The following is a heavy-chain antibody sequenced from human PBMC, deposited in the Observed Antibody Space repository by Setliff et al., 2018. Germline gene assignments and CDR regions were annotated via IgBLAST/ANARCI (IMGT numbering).Heavy chain of an antibody. J-gene: IGHJ4*02. V-gene: IGHV1-18*01. D-gene: IGHD1-26*01. CDR2: ISAYKGNT. CDR3: ARFGMGRPWNRGAGDY. CDR1: GYTFTNYG. Sequence: ASVKVSCKASGYTFTNYGISWVRQAPGQGLEWVGWISAYKGNTNYAHKYQGRVTMTTDTSTTTAYMEVRTLRSDDTAVYYCARFGMGRPWNRGAGDYWGQGTLVTVSS.